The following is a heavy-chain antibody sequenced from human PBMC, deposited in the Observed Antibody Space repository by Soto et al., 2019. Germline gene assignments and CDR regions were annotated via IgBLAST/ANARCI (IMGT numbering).Heavy chain of an antibody. V-gene: IGHV1-18*01. CDR1: GYTFTSYG. Sequence: ASVKVSCKASGYTFTSYGISWVRQAPGQGLEWMGWISAYNGNTNYAQKLQGRVTITTDTSTSTAYMELRSLRSDDTAVYYCARLTGSSSVFGGEFDYWGQGTLVTVSS. J-gene: IGHJ4*02. D-gene: IGHD6-6*01. CDR3: ARLTGSSSVFGGEFDY. CDR2: ISAYNGNT.